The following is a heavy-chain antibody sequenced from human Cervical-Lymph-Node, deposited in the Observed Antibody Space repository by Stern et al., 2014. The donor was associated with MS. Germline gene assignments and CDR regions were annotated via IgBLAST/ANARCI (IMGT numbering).Heavy chain of an antibody. CDR2: ISWNSNSL. Sequence: EVQLVQSGGGLIQPGRSLRLSCAASGFTFDDYAMHWVRQVPGKGLEWVSGISWNSNSLDYADSVQGRFAISRDNAKHSLYLEMNSLRAEDTALYYCARDRNMTIRGIFDYWGQGALVTVSS. J-gene: IGHJ4*02. D-gene: IGHD3-16*01. V-gene: IGHV3-9*01. CDR1: GFTFDDYA. CDR3: ARDRNMTIRGIFDY.